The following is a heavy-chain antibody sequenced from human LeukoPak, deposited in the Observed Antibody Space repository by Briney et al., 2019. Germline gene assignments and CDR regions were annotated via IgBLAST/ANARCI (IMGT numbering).Heavy chain of an antibody. Sequence: ASVKVSCKASGYTFTYRYLHWVRQAPGQALEWMGWITPFNGNTNYAQKFQGRVTMTRDMSTSTVYMELSSLRSEDTAVYYCARGGDGYDSSGYYYYFDYWGQGTLVTVSS. J-gene: IGHJ4*02. CDR1: GYTFTYRY. CDR3: ARGGDGYDSSGYYYYFDY. V-gene: IGHV1-45*02. D-gene: IGHD3-22*01. CDR2: ITPFNGNT.